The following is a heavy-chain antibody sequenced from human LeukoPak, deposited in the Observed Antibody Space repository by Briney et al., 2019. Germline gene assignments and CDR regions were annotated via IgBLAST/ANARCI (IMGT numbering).Heavy chain of an antibody. CDR1: GFTFDDYA. V-gene: IGHV3-9*01. CDR2: ISWNSGSI. D-gene: IGHD3-9*01. CDR3: AKDILVGYDILTGYHQGAFDI. Sequence: PGGSLRLSCAASGFTFDDYAMHWVRQAPGKGLEWASGISWNSGSIGYADSVKGRFTISRDNAKNSLYLQMNSLRAEDTALYYCAKDILVGYDILTGYHQGAFDIWGQGTMVTVSS. J-gene: IGHJ3*02.